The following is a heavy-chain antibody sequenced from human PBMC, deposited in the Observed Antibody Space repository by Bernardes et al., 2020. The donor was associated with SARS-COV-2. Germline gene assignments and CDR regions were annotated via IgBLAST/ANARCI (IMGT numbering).Heavy chain of an antibody. Sequence: SETLSLTCTVSGGPISSSYWSWIRQPPGKGLEWIGNIYHSGSTNYNPSLKSRVTISVDTSKNQFSLKLSSVTAADTAVYYCARGVPKVDYWGQGTLVTVSS. CDR1: GGPISSSY. CDR3: ARGVPKVDY. V-gene: IGHV4-59*01. J-gene: IGHJ4*02. CDR2: IYHSGST.